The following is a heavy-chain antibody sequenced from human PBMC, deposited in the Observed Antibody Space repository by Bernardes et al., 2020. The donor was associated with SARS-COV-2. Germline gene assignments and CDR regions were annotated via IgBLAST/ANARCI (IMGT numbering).Heavy chain of an antibody. CDR3: ASENDFWSAPKGYYGMDV. V-gene: IGHV1-69*13. Sequence: SVKVSCKASGGTFSSYAISWVRQAPGQGLEWMGGIIPIFGTANYAQKFQGRVTITADESTSTAYMELSSLRSEDTAVYYCASENDFWSAPKGYYGMDVWGQGTTVTVSS. CDR1: GGTFSSYA. D-gene: IGHD3-3*01. CDR2: IIPIFGTA. J-gene: IGHJ6*02.